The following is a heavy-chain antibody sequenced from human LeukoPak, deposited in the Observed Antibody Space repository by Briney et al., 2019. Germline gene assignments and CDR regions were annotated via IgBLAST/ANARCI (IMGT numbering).Heavy chain of an antibody. Sequence: ASVKVSCKASGYTFTSYYMHWVRQAPGQRLEWMRWINAGNGNTKYSQKFQGRVTITRDTSASTAYMELSSLRSEDTAVYYCAVSMVRGFTKGLEVFVIWAKGQWSPSLQ. J-gene: IGHJ3*02. CDR1: GYTFTSYY. D-gene: IGHD3-10*01. V-gene: IGHV1-3*01. CDR2: INAGNGNT. CDR3: AVSMVRGFTKGLEVFVI.